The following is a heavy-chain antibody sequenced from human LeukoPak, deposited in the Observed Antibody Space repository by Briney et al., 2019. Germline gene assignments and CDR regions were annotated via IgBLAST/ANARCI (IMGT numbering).Heavy chain of an antibody. CDR3: ARQLQQWLGMFDY. J-gene: IGHJ4*02. CDR2: ISSSGSTI. D-gene: IGHD6-19*01. V-gene: IGHV3-11*01. CDR1: GFTFSDYY. Sequence: GGSLRLSCAASGFTFSDYYMSWIRQAPGKGLEWVSYISSSGSTIYYADSVKGRFTISRDNAKNSLYLQMNSLSAEDTAVYYCARQLQQWLGMFDYWGQGTLVTVSS.